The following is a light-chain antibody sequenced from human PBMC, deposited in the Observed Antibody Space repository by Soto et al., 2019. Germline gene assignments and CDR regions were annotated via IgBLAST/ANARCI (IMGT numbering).Light chain of an antibody. CDR1: SSNIGAGYD. CDR3: QSYDSSLSAAV. J-gene: IGLJ2*01. Sequence: QSVLTQPPSVSGAPGQKVIISCTGSSSNIGAGYDVHWYQQLPGTAPKLLIYSNNNWPSGVPDRLSGSKSGTSASLAITGLQVEDEADYYCQSYDSSLSAAVFGGGTKLTVL. CDR2: SNN. V-gene: IGLV1-40*01.